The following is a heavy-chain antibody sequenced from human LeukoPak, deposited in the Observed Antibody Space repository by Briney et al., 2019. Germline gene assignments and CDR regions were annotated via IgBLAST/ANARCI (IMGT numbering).Heavy chain of an antibody. CDR2: INPNSGRT. Sequence: ASVKVSCKASGYTFTGYYMHWVRQAPGQGLEWMGWINPNSGRTNYAQKFQGRVTMTWDTSISTAFMDLSRLRSDDTAVYYCARRGNYGDYFDYWGQGTLVTVSS. CDR1: GYTFTGYY. J-gene: IGHJ4*02. CDR3: ARRGNYGDYFDY. V-gene: IGHV1-2*02. D-gene: IGHD4-17*01.